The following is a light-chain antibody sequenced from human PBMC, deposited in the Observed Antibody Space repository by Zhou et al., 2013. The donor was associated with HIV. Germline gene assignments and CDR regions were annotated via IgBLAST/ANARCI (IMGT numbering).Light chain of an antibody. V-gene: IGKV2-28*01. CDR2: LGS. CDR1: ESLLHSNGYNY. Sequence: DIVMTQSPLSLPVTPGEPASISCRSSESLLHSNGYNYLDWYLQKPGQSPQLLIYLGSNRASGVPDRFSGSGSGTDFTLKISRVEAEDVGIYYCMHALEPPYTFGQGTNLEIK. CDR3: MHALEPPYT. J-gene: IGKJ2*01.